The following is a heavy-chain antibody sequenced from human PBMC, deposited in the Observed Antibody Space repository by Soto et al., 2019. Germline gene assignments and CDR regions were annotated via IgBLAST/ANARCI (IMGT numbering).Heavy chain of an antibody. Sequence: EVQLVESGGGLVQPGGSLRLSCAASGFTFTTYWMHWVSQVPGTGPVNTDGTDSSYADSVKGRFTISRDNARNTLYLQMRGLRAEDTAVYYCARDYPGDGIDYWGQGTLVTVSS. J-gene: IGHJ4*02. V-gene: IGHV3-74*01. D-gene: IGHD7-27*01. CDR1: GFTFTTYW. CDR3: ARDYPGDGIDY. CDR2: NTDGTDS.